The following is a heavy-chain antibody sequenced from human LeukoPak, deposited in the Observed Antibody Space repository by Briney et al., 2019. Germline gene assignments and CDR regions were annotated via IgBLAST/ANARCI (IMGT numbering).Heavy chain of an antibody. J-gene: IGHJ5*02. Sequence: PGGSLRLSCVGSGFTYTDYWMHWFRQAPGKGPVWVSRINPDGTIIDYADSVKGRFSISRDNAKNLLYLQMNGRRADDTAVYYCAKDLSWNTADRWGQGILVTVSS. V-gene: IGHV3-74*01. D-gene: IGHD5-18*01. CDR2: INPDGTII. CDR3: AKDLSWNTADR. CDR1: GFTYTDYW.